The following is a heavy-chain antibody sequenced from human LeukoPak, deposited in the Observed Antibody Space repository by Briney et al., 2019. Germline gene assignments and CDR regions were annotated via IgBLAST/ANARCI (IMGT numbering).Heavy chain of an antibody. CDR1: GFSFSDYW. Sequence: GGSLRLSCAASGFSFSDYWMQWVRQAPGKGLVWISRITSDGSDTNYADSVKGRFTISRDNTKNTLYLQMNSLRAEDTAVYYCARALKYNSGYDWGGDYWGQGTLVTVSS. V-gene: IGHV3-74*01. CDR2: ITSDGSDT. CDR3: ARALKYNSGYDWGGDY. D-gene: IGHD5-12*01. J-gene: IGHJ4*02.